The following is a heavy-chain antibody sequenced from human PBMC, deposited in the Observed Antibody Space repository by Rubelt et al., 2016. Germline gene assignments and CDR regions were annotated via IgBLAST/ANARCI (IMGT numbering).Heavy chain of an antibody. Sequence: QVQLQQWGAGLLKPSETLSLTCAVYGGSFSGYYWSWIRQPPGKGLEWIGEINHSGSTNYNPSLKSRVTMSVDTCKNQFSLKLSSVTAADTAVYYCARGDYDSSGYPDYWGQGTLVTVSS. CDR1: GGSFSGYY. D-gene: IGHD3-22*01. J-gene: IGHJ4*02. V-gene: IGHV4-34*01. CDR2: INHSGST. CDR3: ARGDYDSSGYPDY.